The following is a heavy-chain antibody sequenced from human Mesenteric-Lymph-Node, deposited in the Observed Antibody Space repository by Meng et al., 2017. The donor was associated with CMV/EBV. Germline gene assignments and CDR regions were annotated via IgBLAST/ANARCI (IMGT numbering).Heavy chain of an antibody. J-gene: IGHJ4*02. D-gene: IGHD4-17*01. Sequence: CKPSGYTFFNYDITWVRQAPGQGREWMGWITIYNGNTYYAQKLQGRITMTTDTSTTTAYMELRSLRSDDTAIYYCARVTRGDARESDYWGQGTLVTVSS. CDR3: ARVTRGDARESDY. V-gene: IGHV1-18*01. CDR1: GYTFFNYD. CDR2: ITIYNGNT.